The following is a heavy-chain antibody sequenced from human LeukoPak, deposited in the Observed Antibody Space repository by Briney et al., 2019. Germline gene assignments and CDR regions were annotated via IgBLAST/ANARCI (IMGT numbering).Heavy chain of an antibody. J-gene: IGHJ6*03. D-gene: IGHD6-13*01. CDR2: IYHSGST. V-gene: IGHV4-30-2*01. Sequence: SETLSLTCTVSGASISSGVYYWSWIRQPPGKGLEWIGYIYHSGSTNYNPSLKSRVTISVDTSKNQFSLKLSSVTAADTAVYYCASPPAAGRNMDVWGKGTTVTVSS. CDR1: GASISSGVYY. CDR3: ASPPAAGRNMDV.